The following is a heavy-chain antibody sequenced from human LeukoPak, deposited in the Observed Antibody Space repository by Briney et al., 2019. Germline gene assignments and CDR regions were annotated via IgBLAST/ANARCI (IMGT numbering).Heavy chain of an antibody. CDR2: IYYSGSS. CDR1: GGSISGYH. Sequence: SETLSLTCNVSGGSISGYHWSWIRQPPGKGLEWLGYIYYSGSSNYNPSLKSRVTISVDTSKNQFSLKLSSVTAADTAVYYCARHAGYSSGWYEDWGQGTLVTVSS. V-gene: IGHV4-59*08. J-gene: IGHJ4*02. CDR3: ARHAGYSSGWYED. D-gene: IGHD6-19*01.